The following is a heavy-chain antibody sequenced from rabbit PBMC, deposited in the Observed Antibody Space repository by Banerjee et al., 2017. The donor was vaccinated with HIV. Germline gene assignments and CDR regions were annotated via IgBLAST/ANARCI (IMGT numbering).Heavy chain of an antibody. D-gene: IGHD8-1*01. Sequence: QQLEEAGGGLVKPGASLTLTCTASGFSFSSGYYMYWGRQAPGKGLEWIACIYAGSGSAYYASWAKGRFTISKTSSTTVTLQMTSLTAADTATYFCARGLGGAAGNGYGLWGPGTLVTVS. J-gene: IGHJ4*01. CDR3: ARGLGGAAGNGYGL. CDR1: GFSFSSGYY. CDR2: IYAGSGSA. V-gene: IGHV1S40*01.